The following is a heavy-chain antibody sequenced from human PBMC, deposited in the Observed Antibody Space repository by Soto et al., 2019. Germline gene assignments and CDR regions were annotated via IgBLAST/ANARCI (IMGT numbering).Heavy chain of an antibody. CDR3: AGVMGDWGTYYYYYGMDV. J-gene: IGHJ6*01. V-gene: IGHV4-59*01. D-gene: IGHD3-16*01. CDR2: VYYAGAT. CDR1: GTSLNTSY. Sequence: PSETLSLTCTVSGTSLNTSYWAWIRLPPGKGPEWIGYVYYAGATNYNPSLESRVTISPDTSRNQFSLKLRSVTAADTAVYYCAGVMGDWGTYYYYYGMDVWGRGPRSPSPQ.